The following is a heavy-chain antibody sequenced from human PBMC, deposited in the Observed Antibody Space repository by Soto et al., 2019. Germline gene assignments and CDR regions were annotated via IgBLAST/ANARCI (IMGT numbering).Heavy chain of an antibody. J-gene: IGHJ4*02. CDR3: AKGGTTGTTGLFDY. Sequence: GGSLRLSCAASGLTFTSYAMSWVRQAPGKGLEWVSAVSGSGGSTYYADSVKGRFTISRDNSKNTLYLQMNSLRAEDTAVYYCAKGGTTGTTGLFDYWGQGTLVTVSS. D-gene: IGHD1-1*01. CDR2: VSGSGGST. V-gene: IGHV3-23*01. CDR1: GLTFTSYA.